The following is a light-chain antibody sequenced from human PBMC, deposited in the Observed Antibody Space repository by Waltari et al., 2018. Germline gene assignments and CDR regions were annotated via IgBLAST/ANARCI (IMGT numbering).Light chain of an antibody. V-gene: IGLV2-14*03. CDR2: DVT. Sequence: QSALTQPASVSGSPGQSITISCTGLGSGVAASGYVSWHQHHPGKAPQVILYDVTTRPSGVSARFSASRSANTASLTISGLQPEDEGDYFCSSQTLDGVVLFGGGTKVTVL. CDR1: GSGVAASGY. CDR3: SSQTLDGVVL. J-gene: IGLJ2*01.